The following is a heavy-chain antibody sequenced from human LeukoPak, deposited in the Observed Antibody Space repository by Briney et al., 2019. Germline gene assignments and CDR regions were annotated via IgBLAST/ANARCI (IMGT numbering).Heavy chain of an antibody. Sequence: GGSLRLSCAASGFTFSSYAMHWVRQAPGKGLEYVSAISSNGGSTYYANSVKGRFTISRDNSKNTLYLQMGSLRAEDMGVYYCARVGYSGSYSDYWGQGTLVTVSS. J-gene: IGHJ4*02. V-gene: IGHV3-64*01. CDR1: GFTFSSYA. CDR3: ARVGYSGSYSDY. D-gene: IGHD1-26*01. CDR2: ISSNGGST.